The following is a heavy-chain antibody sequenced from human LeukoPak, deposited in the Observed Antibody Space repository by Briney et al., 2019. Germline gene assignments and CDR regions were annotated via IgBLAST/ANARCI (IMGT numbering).Heavy chain of an antibody. J-gene: IGHJ4*02. Sequence: VASVKVSCKASGGTFSSYAISWVRQAPGQGLEWMGRIIPIFGTANYAQKFQGRVTITTDESTSTAYMELSSLRSEDTAVYYCARDLYCGSDCYSWFDYWGQGTLVTVSS. CDR1: GGTFSSYA. V-gene: IGHV1-69*05. CDR3: ARDLYCGSDCYSWFDY. CDR2: IIPIFGTA. D-gene: IGHD2-21*02.